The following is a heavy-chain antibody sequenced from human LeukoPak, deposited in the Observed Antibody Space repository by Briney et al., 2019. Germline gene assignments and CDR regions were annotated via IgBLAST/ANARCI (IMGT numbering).Heavy chain of an antibody. V-gene: IGHV4-59*01. D-gene: IGHD3-10*01. CDR3: ARDPGVVPDAFDL. CDR1: GGPIRIFF. CDR2: VYHSGIT. Sequence: PSETLSLTCTVSGGPIRIFFWIGVRQPPGKGLEGIGYVYHSGITKYTPSHKSRVPITVDTSKNQFSLNLSSVPAADTAVYFCARDPGVVPDAFDLWRRGTVLRVSS. J-gene: IGHJ3*01.